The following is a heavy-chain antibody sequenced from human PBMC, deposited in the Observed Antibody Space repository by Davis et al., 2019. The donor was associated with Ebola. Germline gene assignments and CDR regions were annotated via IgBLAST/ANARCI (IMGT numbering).Heavy chain of an antibody. D-gene: IGHD4-17*01. CDR1: GYTFTGYY. CDR3: ARDARGDYGDY. J-gene: IGHJ4*02. CDR2: IIPILGIA. Sequence: SVKVSCKASGYTFTGYYMHWVRQAPGQGLEWMGGIIPILGIANYAQKFQGRVTITADKSTSTAYMELSSLRSEDTAVYYCARDARGDYGDYWGQGTLVTVSS. V-gene: IGHV1-69*10.